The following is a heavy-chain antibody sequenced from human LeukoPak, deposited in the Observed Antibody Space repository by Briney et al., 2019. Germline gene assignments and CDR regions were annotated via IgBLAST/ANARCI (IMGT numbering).Heavy chain of an antibody. CDR2: FYPEDGGA. D-gene: IGHD3-22*01. J-gene: IGHJ4*02. CDR3: TTANRLTRDSSGYYPDS. Sequence: GASVKVSCEVSGYTLTELSTHWVRHAPGKGREWMGGFYPEDGGAIYAQKFQGRVTITEATSTDTAYIELSSLRSEDTAVYYGTTANRLTRDSSGYYPDSWGQGTLVTVSS. V-gene: IGHV1-24*01. CDR1: GYTLTELS.